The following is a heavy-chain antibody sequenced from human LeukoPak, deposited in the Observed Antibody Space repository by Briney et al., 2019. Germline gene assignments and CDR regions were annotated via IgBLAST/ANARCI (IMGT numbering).Heavy chain of an antibody. J-gene: IGHJ6*03. V-gene: IGHV3-23*01. Sequence: PGGSLRLSCAASGFTFSSYAMSWVRQAPGKGLEWVSAISGSGGSTYYADSVKGRFTISRDNAKNSLYLQMNSLRAEDTAVYYCAREDSPAEPMAQFQNYYYYYMDVWGKGTTVTVSS. CDR3: AREDSPAEPMAQFQNYYYYYMDV. D-gene: IGHD3-10*01. CDR1: GFTFSSYA. CDR2: ISGSGGST.